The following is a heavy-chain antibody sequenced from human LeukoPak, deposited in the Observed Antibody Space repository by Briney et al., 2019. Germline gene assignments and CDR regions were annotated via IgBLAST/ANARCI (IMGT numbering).Heavy chain of an antibody. D-gene: IGHD6-19*01. CDR3: ARGTGDSGWYLYY. V-gene: IGHV4-34*01. CDR2: INHSGST. CDR1: GGSFSGYY. J-gene: IGHJ4*02. Sequence: SETLSLTCAVYGGSFSGYYWSWICQPPGKGLEWIGEINHSGSTNYNPSLKSRVTISVDTSKNQFSLKLSSVTAADTAVYYCARGTGDSGWYLYYWGQGTLVTVSS.